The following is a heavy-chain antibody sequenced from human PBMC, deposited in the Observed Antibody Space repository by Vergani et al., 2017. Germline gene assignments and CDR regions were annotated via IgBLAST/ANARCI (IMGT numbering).Heavy chain of an antibody. D-gene: IGHD6-19*01. V-gene: IGHV5-51*01. J-gene: IGHJ4*02. CDR2: IHPADSDT. CDR1: GYTFTQYW. CDR3: ARSSTTGWPHFDY. Sequence: VHLVQSGAEVKKPGEPLKISCRASGYTFTQYWIGWVRQMPGKGLECLGLIHPADSDTRNSPSFRGQVTLSVYKSINTAFLQWTSLQASDTAMYYCARSSTTGWPHFDYWSQGSLITVSS.